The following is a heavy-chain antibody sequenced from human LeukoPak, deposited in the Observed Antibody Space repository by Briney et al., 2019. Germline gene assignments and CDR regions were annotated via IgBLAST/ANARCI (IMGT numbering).Heavy chain of an antibody. J-gene: IGHJ4*02. CDR3: ARVWSGHYDSRGYPDFAY. V-gene: IGHV1-18*01. CDR2: ISAYNGNT. Sequence: GASVKVSCKASGYTFTSYGISWVRQAPGQGLEWMGWISAYNGNTNYAQKLQGRVTMATDTSTSTAYMELRSLRSDDTAVYYCARVWSGHYDSRGYPDFAYGGQETLVTASS. CDR1: GYTFTSYG. D-gene: IGHD3-22*01.